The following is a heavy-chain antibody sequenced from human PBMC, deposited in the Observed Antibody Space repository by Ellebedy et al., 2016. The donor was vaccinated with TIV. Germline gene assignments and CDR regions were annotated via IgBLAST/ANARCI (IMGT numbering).Heavy chain of an antibody. Sequence: SVKVSCXASVGTFSSYAISWVRQAPGQGFEWMGGIIPIFGTANYAQKFQGRVTITADESTSTAYMELSSLRSEDTAVYYCARGKYYYDSSGYYYDAFDIWGQGTMVTVSS. CDR2: IIPIFGTA. V-gene: IGHV1-69*13. J-gene: IGHJ3*02. CDR3: ARGKYYYDSSGYYYDAFDI. CDR1: VGTFSSYA. D-gene: IGHD3-22*01.